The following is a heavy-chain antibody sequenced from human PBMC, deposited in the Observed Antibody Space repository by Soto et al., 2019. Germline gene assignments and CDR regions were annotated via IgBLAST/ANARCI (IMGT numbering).Heavy chain of an antibody. J-gene: IGHJ4*02. CDR1: GFTFSSYA. Sequence: QVQLVESGGGVVQPGRSLRLSCAASGFTFSSYAMHWVRQAPGKGLEWVAVISYDGSNKYYADSVKGRFTISRDNSKNTLYLQMNSLRAEDTAVYYCARARCSSTSCPFDHWGQGTLVTVSS. CDR3: ARARCSSTSCPFDH. CDR2: ISYDGSNK. D-gene: IGHD2-2*01. V-gene: IGHV3-30-3*01.